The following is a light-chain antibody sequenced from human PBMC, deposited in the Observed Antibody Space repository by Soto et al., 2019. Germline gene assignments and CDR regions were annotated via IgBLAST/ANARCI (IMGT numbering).Light chain of an antibody. CDR2: GVK. CDR1: GRDIGAYDY. J-gene: IGLJ1*01. CDR3: SSFTTSYFYV. Sequence: QSALTQPASVSGSPGQSITISCTGGGRDIGAYDYVSWYQQHPGKAPKLIIYGVKRRPSGVSNRFFASKSAFTASLTISGLQADDEADYYCSSFTTSYFYVFGPGTKLTVL. V-gene: IGLV2-14*01.